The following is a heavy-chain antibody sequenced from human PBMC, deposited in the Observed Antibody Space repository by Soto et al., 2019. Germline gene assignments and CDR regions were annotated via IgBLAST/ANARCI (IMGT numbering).Heavy chain of an antibody. CDR2: IGSGGGDI. J-gene: IGHJ4*02. Sequence: EVQLLESGGGLVQPGGSLRLSCAASGFTFARFAMKWVRQAPGKGLEWVSVIGSGGGDIHYADSVKGRFTISRDDSKNTVTLQMNGLRAEDTAVYYCATYGQRLMDSWGQGTLVTVSS. D-gene: IGHD4-17*01. V-gene: IGHV3-23*01. CDR3: ATYGQRLMDS. CDR1: GFTFARFA.